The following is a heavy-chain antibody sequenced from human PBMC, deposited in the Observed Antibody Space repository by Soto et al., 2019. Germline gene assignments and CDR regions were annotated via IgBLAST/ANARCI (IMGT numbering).Heavy chain of an antibody. J-gene: IGHJ4*02. Sequence: ASVKVSCKASGYTFTGYYMHWVRQAPGQGLEWTGWINPNSGGTNYAQKFQGRVTMTRDTSISTAYMELSGLRSDDTAVYYCARDLQWLVQYYWGQGTLVTVSS. CDR2: INPNSGGT. CDR1: GYTFTGYY. D-gene: IGHD6-19*01. CDR3: ARDLQWLVQYY. V-gene: IGHV1-2*02.